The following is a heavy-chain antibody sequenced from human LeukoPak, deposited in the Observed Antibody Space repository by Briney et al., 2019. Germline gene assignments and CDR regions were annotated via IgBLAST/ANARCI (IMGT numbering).Heavy chain of an antibody. V-gene: IGHV1-18*04. CDR3: AREGLETYSSGPYFFDY. CDR2: ISAYNGNT. J-gene: IGHJ4*02. Sequence: ASVKVSCKTSGYTFTRNGISWVRQAPGQGLEWMAWISAYNGNTRYAQKLQGRVTMTTDTSTSTAYMELRSLRSDDAAVYYCAREGLETYSSGPYFFDYWGQGTLVTVSS. D-gene: IGHD6-19*01. CDR1: GYTFTRNG.